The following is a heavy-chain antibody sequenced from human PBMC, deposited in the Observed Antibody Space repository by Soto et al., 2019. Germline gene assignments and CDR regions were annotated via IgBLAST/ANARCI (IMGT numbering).Heavy chain of an antibody. CDR3: ARVRGAYAIDQ. CDR1: GFSFSDYY. Sequence: QVQLVESGGGLVKPGGSLRLSCAASGFSFSDYYMSWIRQAPGKGPEWVSYISISGDSKPYADSVKGRFTISRDNAKNSLYLQMNSLRAEDTAVYYCARVRGAYAIDQCGQGILVTVSS. CDR2: ISISGDSK. D-gene: IGHD5-12*01. V-gene: IGHV3-11*01. J-gene: IGHJ4*02.